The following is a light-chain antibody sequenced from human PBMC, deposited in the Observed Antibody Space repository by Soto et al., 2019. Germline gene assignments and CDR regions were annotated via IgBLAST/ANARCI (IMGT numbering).Light chain of an antibody. CDR1: QRVSSN. J-gene: IGKJ1*01. V-gene: IGKV3-15*01. Sequence: ELVMTQSPATLSVSQGKTATLSCSASQRVSSNLAWYQQKPGQAPRLLIYGASTRATGIPARFSGSGSGTEFTLTISSLKSADFAVYYCQQYNDWPPVTFGQGTKVDIK. CDR3: QQYNDWPPVT. CDR2: GAS.